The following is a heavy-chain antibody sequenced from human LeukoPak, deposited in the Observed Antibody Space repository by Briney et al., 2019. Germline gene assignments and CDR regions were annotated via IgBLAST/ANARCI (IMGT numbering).Heavy chain of an antibody. CDR3: ARESPDIVVVVTAALRRSWFDP. CDR1: LYTLTGYY. D-gene: IGHD2-15*01. V-gene: IGHV1-2*02. J-gene: IGHJ5*02. CDR2: INPDNGGT. Sequence: ASVNVSCKASLYTLTGYYIHWVRQAPGQGPEWMGWINPDNGGTTSAQKFQGRVTMTRDASINTAYMEGSRLKSDDTAVYYCARESPDIVVVVTAALRRSWFDPWGQRTLVTVS.